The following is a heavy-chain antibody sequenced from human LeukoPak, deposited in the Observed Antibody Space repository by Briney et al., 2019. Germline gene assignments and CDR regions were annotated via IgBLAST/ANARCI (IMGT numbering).Heavy chain of an antibody. D-gene: IGHD5-18*01. CDR1: GFTFSSYA. Sequence: GGSLRLSCSASGFTFSSYAMHWVRQAPGKGLEYVSAISSNGGSTYYADSVKGRFTISRDNSKNTLYLQMSSLRAEDTAVYYCVKEEYSYGYGGDFDYWGQGTLVTVSS. J-gene: IGHJ4*02. CDR2: ISSNGGST. V-gene: IGHV3-64D*06. CDR3: VKEEYSYGYGGDFDY.